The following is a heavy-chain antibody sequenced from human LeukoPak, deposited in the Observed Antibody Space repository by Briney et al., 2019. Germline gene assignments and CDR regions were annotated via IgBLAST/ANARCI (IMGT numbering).Heavy chain of an antibody. J-gene: IGHJ4*02. CDR1: GGSISSSSYY. CDR2: IYYSGST. V-gene: IGHV4-39*01. D-gene: IGHD6-6*01. CDR3: AKTPTALVRGGYYFDS. Sequence: SETLSLTCTVSGGSISSSSYYWGWIRQPPGKGLEWIGSIYYSGSTYYNPSLESRVTISVDTSKNQFSLKLSSVTAADTAVYFCAKTPTALVRGGYYFDSWGQGTLVTVSS.